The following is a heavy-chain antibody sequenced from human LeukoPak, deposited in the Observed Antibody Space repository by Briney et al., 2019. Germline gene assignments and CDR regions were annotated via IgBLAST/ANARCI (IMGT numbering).Heavy chain of an antibody. CDR2: IYYSGST. V-gene: IGHV4-59*12. Sequence: SETLSLTCTVSGASISSYYWSWIRQPPGKGLEWIGYIYYSGSTNYNPSLKSRVTISIDTSKSQFSLKLSSVTAADTAVYYCARALEDLDYWGQGTLVTVSS. D-gene: IGHD3-16*02. CDR3: ARALEDLDY. J-gene: IGHJ4*02. CDR1: GASISSYY.